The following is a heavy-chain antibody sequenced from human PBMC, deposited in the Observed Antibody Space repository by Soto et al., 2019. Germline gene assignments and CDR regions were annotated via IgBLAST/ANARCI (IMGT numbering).Heavy chain of an antibody. V-gene: IGHV4-59*08. D-gene: IGHD2-2*01. Sequence: SETLSLTCTVSGGSISSYYWSWIRQPPGKGLEWIGYIYYSGSTNYNPSLKSRVTISVDTSKNQFSLKLSSVTAADTAVYYCARLLYQPLWWFDPWGQGTLVTVSS. J-gene: IGHJ5*02. CDR3: ARLLYQPLWWFDP. CDR1: GGSISSYY. CDR2: IYYSGST.